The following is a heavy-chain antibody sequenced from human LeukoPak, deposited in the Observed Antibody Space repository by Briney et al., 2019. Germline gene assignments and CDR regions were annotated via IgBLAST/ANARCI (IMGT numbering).Heavy chain of an antibody. CDR3: ARRDSSGYYPYYFDY. Sequence: KPSETLSLTCAVYGGSFSGYYWNWIRQPPGKGLEWIGEINHSGSTNYNPSLKSRVTISVDTSKNQFSLKVSSVTAADTAVYYCARRDSSGYYPYYFDYWGQGTLVTVSS. J-gene: IGHJ4*02. CDR2: INHSGST. D-gene: IGHD3-22*01. CDR1: GGSFSGYY. V-gene: IGHV4-34*01.